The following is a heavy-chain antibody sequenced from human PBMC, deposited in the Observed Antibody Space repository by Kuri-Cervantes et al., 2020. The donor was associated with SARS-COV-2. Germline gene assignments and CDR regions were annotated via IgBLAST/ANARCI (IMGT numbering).Heavy chain of an antibody. D-gene: IGHD3-16*01. J-gene: IGHJ6*03. CDR2: ISSSGSTI. CDR1: GFTFSSYG. CDR3: AREVAVGDYYYYYYMDV. V-gene: IGHV3-48*04. Sequence: GESLKISCAASGFTFSSYGMNWVRQAPGKGLEWVSYISSSGSTIYYADSVKGRCTISRDNAKNSLYLQMNSLRAEDTAVYYCAREVAVGDYYYYYYMDVWGKGTTVTVSS.